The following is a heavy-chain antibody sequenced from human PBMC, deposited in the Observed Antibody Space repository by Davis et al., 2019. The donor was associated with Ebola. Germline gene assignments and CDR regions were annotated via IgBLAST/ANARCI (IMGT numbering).Heavy chain of an antibody. Sequence: ASVKVSCKASGYTFTTYAISWVRQAPGQGLEWMGWISAYNGNTNYAQNLQGRVTMTKDASTSTVYMEMRSLRSEDTAVYYCARFPEFWSGYPDAFDIWGQGTMVTVSS. CDR1: GYTFTTYA. V-gene: IGHV1-18*04. CDR3: ARFPEFWSGYPDAFDI. J-gene: IGHJ3*02. CDR2: ISAYNGNT. D-gene: IGHD3-3*01.